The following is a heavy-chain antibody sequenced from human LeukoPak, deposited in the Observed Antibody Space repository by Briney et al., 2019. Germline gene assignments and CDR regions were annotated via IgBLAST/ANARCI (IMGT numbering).Heavy chain of an antibody. J-gene: IGHJ4*02. V-gene: IGHV3-11*01. D-gene: IGHD6-19*01. CDR3: ASPDSVAGHNFDY. CDR2: ISSSGSTI. CDR1: GFTFSDYY. Sequence: GGSLRLSCAASGFTFSDYYMSWIRQAPGKGLEWVSYISSSGSTIYYADSVKGRFTISRDNAKNSLYLQMNSLRAEDTAVYYCASPDSVAGHNFDYWGQGTLITVSS.